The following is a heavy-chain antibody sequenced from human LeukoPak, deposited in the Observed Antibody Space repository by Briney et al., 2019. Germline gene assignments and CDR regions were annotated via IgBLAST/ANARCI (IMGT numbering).Heavy chain of an antibody. CDR1: GFTFSSYA. D-gene: IGHD6-6*01. J-gene: IGHJ5*02. CDR2: ISYDGSNK. CDR3: AREASSSSGLGWFDP. Sequence: GGSLRLSCAASGFTFSSYAMHWVRQAPGKGLEWVAVISYDGSNKYYADSVKGRFTVSRDNSKNTLYLQMNSLRAEDTAVYYCAREASSSSGLGWFDPWGQGTLVTVSS. V-gene: IGHV3-30*04.